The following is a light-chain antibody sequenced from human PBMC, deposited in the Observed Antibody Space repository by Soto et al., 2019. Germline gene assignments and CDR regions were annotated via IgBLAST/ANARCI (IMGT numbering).Light chain of an antibody. CDR1: TSDLGGYNY. J-gene: IGLJ2*01. CDR2: EVS. CDR3: SSYTTSSTLV. V-gene: IGLV2-14*01. Sequence: QSALTQPASVSGSPGQSITISCTGTTSDLGGYNYVSWYQQHPGKAPKLMIYEVSNRPSGVSNRCSGSKSGNTASLTISGLQAEDEADYYCSSYTTSSTLVFGGGTKVTVL.